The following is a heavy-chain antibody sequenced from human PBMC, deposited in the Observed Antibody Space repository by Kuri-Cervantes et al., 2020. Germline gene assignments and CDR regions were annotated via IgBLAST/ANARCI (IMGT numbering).Heavy chain of an antibody. V-gene: IGHV4-30-2*01. J-gene: IGHJ6*02. CDR1: GGSISGGGYS. CDR3: ASNGDYVGNYYYYGMDV. CDR2: IYHSGGT. D-gene: IGHD4-17*01. Sequence: SETLSLTCTVSGGSISGGGYSWSWIRQPPGKGLEWIGFIYHSGGTSYNPSLKSRVTISVDRSKNQFSPKLTSVTAADTAVYYCASNGDYVGNYYYYGMDVWGQGTTVTVSS.